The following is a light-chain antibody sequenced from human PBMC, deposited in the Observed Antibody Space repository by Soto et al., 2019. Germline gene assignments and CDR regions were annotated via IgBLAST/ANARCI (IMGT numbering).Light chain of an antibody. CDR3: AAWDDSLNGLYV. Sequence: SVLPQPPSASVTPGQRVTISCSGSSSNIGSNTVNWYQQLPGTAPKLLIYSNNQRPSGVPDRFSGSKSGTSASLAISGLQSEDEADYYCAAWDDSLNGLYVFGTGTKVTV. CDR1: SSNIGSNT. J-gene: IGLJ1*01. CDR2: SNN. V-gene: IGLV1-44*01.